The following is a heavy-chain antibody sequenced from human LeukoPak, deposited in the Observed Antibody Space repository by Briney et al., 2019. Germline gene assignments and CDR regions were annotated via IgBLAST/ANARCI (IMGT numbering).Heavy chain of an antibody. CDR3: AKDTSPRVLIAVASSFDY. D-gene: IGHD6-19*01. CDR1: GFTFSSYG. V-gene: IGHV3-30*18. CDR2: ISYDGSNK. J-gene: IGHJ4*02. Sequence: GGSLRLSCAASGFTFSSYGMHWVRQAPGKGLEWVAVISYDGSNKYYADSVKGRFTISRDNSKNTLYLQMNSLRAEDTAVYYCAKDTSPRVLIAVASSFDYWGQGTLVTVSS.